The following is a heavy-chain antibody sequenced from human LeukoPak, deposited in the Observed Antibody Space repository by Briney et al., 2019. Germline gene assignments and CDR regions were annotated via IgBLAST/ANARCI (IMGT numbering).Heavy chain of an antibody. V-gene: IGHV5-51*01. CDR1: GYSFTSYW. J-gene: IGHJ5*02. D-gene: IGHD6-13*01. CDR2: IYPGGSDT. CDR3: ARHYSSTWPQGSWFDP. Sequence: GESLKISCKGSGYSFTSYWIGWVRQMPGKGLEWMGIIYPGGSDTRYSPSFQGQVTISADKSISTAYLQWSSLKASDTAIYYCARHYSSTWPQGSWFDPWGQGTLVTVSS.